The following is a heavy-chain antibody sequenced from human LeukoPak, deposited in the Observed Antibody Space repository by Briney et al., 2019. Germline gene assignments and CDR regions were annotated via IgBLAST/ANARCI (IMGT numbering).Heavy chain of an antibody. V-gene: IGHV4-59*01. CDR1: GGSISSYY. CDR3: ARSYDSGGYFYYGMDV. D-gene: IGHD3-22*01. CDR2: IFYSGST. J-gene: IGHJ6*02. Sequence: KSSETLSLTCTVSGGSISSYYWSWIRQPPGKGLEWIGYIFYSGSTDYNPSLKSRVTISVDTSKDQFSLKLSSVTTADTAVYFCARSYDSGGYFYYGMDVWGQGTTVTVSS.